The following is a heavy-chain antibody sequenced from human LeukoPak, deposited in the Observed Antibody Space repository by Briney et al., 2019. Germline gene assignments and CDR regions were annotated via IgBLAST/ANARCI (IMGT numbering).Heavy chain of an antibody. J-gene: IGHJ6*02. D-gene: IGHD5-12*01. Sequence: GGSLRLSFAASGFTVSSSYMSWVRQAPGKGLEWVSVIYSGGSTYYADSVKGRFTISRDNSKNTLYLQMNSLRAEDTAVYYCARDRVTRGYSYGIPLYGMDVWGQGTTVTVSS. CDR1: GFTVSSSY. CDR2: IYSGGST. CDR3: ARDRVTRGYSYGIPLYGMDV. V-gene: IGHV3-53*01.